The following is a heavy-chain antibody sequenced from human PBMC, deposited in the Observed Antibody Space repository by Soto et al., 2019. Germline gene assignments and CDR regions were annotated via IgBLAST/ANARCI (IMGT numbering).Heavy chain of an antibody. D-gene: IGHD3-3*01. CDR1: GFSFASFA. Sequence: DVRLAESGGGLVQPGGSLRLSCTTSGFSFASFAMTWVRQAPGKRLEWVATISGSDGKTYYADSVKGRFSISRDTSRNTLYLQMNSLRADDTAMYYCAKWSYLDYWGQGTRVTVSS. CDR3: AKWSYLDY. J-gene: IGHJ4*02. V-gene: IGHV3-23*04. CDR2: ISGSDGKT.